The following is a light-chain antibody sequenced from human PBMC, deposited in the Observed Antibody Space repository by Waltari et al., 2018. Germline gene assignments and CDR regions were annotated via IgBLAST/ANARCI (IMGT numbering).Light chain of an antibody. Sequence: DIVMTQSPDSLAVSLGERATINCKSSQRVLHSSHNKNYLAWYQQKPGPPPKLLIYWATTRESGVPDRFSGSGSGTEFSLSISSLQSEDFGVYYCQQYNNWPPWTFGQGTRVEIK. V-gene: IGKV4-1*01. J-gene: IGKJ1*01. CDR3: QQYNNWPPWT. CDR1: QRVLHSSHNKNY. CDR2: WAT.